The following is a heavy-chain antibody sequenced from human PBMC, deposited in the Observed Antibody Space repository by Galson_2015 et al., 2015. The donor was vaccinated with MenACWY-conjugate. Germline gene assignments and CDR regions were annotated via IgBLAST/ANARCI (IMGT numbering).Heavy chain of an antibody. D-gene: IGHD1-1*01. J-gene: IGHJ6*02. Sequence: QSGEEVTKPGESLSITCTGSGSSFTRYWVGWVRQMPGIGLVWMWILYPGDSDTRYSPSFQGQVPISADKAISTAYLQWSSLNASDAAMYDCSRSGTLYFYYNGMDVWGQGSTVAVSS. CDR1: GSSFTRYW. V-gene: IGHV5-51*01. CDR2: LYPGDSDT. CDR3: SRSGTLYFYYNGMDV.